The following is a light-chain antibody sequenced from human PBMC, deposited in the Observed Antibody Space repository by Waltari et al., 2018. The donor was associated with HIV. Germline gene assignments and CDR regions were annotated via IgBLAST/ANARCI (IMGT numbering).Light chain of an antibody. J-gene: IGLJ2*01. CDR3: CSYAGSYTLV. CDR2: DVT. CDR1: SSDVGGYNY. V-gene: IGLV2-11*01. Sequence: QSALTQPRSVSGSPGQSVTISCTGTSSDVGGYNYVSWYQQHPGKAPKLMIYDVTKRPPGVPDRVAGSKSGSTASLTISGLQAEDDADYYCCSYAGSYTLVFGGGTKLTVL.